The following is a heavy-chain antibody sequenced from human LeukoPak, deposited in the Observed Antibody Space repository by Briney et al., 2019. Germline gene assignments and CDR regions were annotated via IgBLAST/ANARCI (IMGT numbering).Heavy chain of an antibody. CDR1: GGSISSYY. D-gene: IGHD3-3*01. J-gene: IGHJ3*02. CDR3: AREGLRFLEWASDAFDI. V-gene: IGHV4-59*01. CDR2: IYYSGST. Sequence: SETLSLTCTVSGGSISSYYWSWIRQPPGKGLEWIGYIYYSGSTNYNPSLKSRVTISVDTSKNQFSLKLSSATAADTAVYYCAREGLRFLEWASDAFDIWGQGTMVTVSS.